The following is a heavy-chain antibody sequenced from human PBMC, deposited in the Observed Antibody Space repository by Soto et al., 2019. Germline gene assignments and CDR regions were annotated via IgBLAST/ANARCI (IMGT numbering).Heavy chain of an antibody. V-gene: IGHV1-3*01. CDR2: INAGNGNT. CDR3: ARVPSKYDFWSGYPRGYYMDV. Sequence: ASVKVSCKASGYTFTSYAMHWVRQAPGQRLEWMGWINAGNGNTKYSQKFQGRVTITRDTSASTAYMELSSLRSEDTAVYYCARVPSKYDFWSGYPRGYYMDVWGQGTTVTVSS. CDR1: GYTFTSYA. J-gene: IGHJ6*03. D-gene: IGHD3-3*01.